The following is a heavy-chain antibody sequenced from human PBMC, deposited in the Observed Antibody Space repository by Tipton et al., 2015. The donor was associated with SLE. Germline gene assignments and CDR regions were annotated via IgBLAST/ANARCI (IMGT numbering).Heavy chain of an antibody. CDR1: GFTFSTYA. CDR3: AREDCSSTSCYQDAFDI. J-gene: IGHJ3*02. Sequence: SLRLSCSASGFTFSTYAMTWVRQAPGKGLEWVSSISSDGSVTYYADSVKGRFTISRDNFENTLNLQMNSLRAQDTAVYYCAREDCSSTSCYQDAFDIWGQGTMVTVSS. V-gene: IGHV3-23*01. D-gene: IGHD2-2*01. CDR2: ISSDGSVT.